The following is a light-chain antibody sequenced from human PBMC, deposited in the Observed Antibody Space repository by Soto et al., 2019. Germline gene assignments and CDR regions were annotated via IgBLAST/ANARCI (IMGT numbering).Light chain of an antibody. Sequence: GDRVTITCRASQSISSWLAWYQQKPGKAPKLLIYAASTLQSGVPSRFSGSGSGTDFSLTISSLQPEDFATYYCLQDHNYPWTFGQGTKVDIK. J-gene: IGKJ1*01. CDR1: QSISSW. V-gene: IGKV1-6*01. CDR3: LQDHNYPWT. CDR2: AAS.